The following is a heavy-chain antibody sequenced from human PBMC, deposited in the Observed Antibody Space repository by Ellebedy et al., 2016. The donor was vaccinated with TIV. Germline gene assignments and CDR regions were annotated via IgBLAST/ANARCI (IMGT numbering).Heavy chain of an antibody. V-gene: IGHV1-2*02. CDR1: GYTFSDYY. D-gene: IGHD3-10*01. CDR3: AREDSTNYGSGYDF. J-gene: IGHJ4*02. CDR2: INPYSGGT. Sequence: AASVKVSCKASGYTFSDYYMHWVRQAPGQGLEWMGWINPYSGGTDYGQKFQGRVTMTMDTSISTAYMELSRLRSDDTAVYYCAREDSTNYGSGYDFWGQGTLVNVSS.